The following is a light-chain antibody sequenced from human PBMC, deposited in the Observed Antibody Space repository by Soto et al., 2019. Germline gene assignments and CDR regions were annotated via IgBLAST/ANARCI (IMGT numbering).Light chain of an antibody. J-gene: IGKJ4*01. CDR1: QGISTS. V-gene: IGKV1-12*01. Sequence: DIQMTQSPSSVSASVGDGVTITCRASQGISTSLGWYQQKPGKAPKLLIYAASSLQSGVPSRFSGSGSGTDFTLTISSLEAEDVAFYWCQQYFDVPFTFGGGTKVDIK. CDR2: AAS. CDR3: QQYFDVPFT.